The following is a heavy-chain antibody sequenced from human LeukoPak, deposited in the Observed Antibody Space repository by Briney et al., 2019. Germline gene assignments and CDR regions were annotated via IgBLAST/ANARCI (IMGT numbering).Heavy chain of an antibody. CDR2: ISPNSGGT. Sequence: ASVRVSCEACGYIFTGYYMHWVRQAPGQALEWMASISPNSGGTNYAQKFRDRVTMTRETSISTAYMELSRLRSDDTAVYYCASTTRIAVASTNLHYWGEGTLVTVSS. D-gene: IGHD6-19*01. V-gene: IGHV1-2*02. CDR3: ASTTRIAVASTNLHY. J-gene: IGHJ4*02. CDR1: GYIFTGYY.